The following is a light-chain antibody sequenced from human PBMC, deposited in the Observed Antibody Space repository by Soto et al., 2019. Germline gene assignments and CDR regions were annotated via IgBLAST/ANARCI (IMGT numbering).Light chain of an antibody. CDR2: DVS. V-gene: IGLV2-14*01. Sequence: QSALTQPASVSGSPGQSITISCTGTSSDVGGYNYVSWYQQHPGKAPKLMIYDVSNRPSGVSNRFSGSKSGNTASLTISGLQAEDEADYYCSSYTSSIPVFGTGTNVNVL. CDR1: SSDVGGYNY. CDR3: SSYTSSIPV. J-gene: IGLJ1*01.